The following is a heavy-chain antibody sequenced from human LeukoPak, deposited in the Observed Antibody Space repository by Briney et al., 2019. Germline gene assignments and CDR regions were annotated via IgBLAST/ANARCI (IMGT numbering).Heavy chain of an antibody. CDR3: ASQLDSSGYYSYFDY. CDR2: IIPIFGIA. J-gene: IGHJ4*02. V-gene: IGHV1-69*04. D-gene: IGHD3-22*01. CDR1: GGTFSSYA. Sequence: SVKVSCKASGGTFSSYAISWVRQAPGQGLEWMGRIIPIFGIANYAQKFQGRVTITADKSTSTAYMELSSLRSEDTAVYYCASQLDSSGYYSYFDYWGQGTLVTVSS.